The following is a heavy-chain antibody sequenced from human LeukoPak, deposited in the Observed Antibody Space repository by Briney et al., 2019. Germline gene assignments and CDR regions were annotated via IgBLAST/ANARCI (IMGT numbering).Heavy chain of an antibody. V-gene: IGHV4-39*07. CDR3: ARRGGRDSPDI. CDR1: GGSISSSYF. CDR2: IVYSGST. Sequence: KPSETLSLTCTVSGGSISSSYFWGWIRQPPGKGLEWIGNIVYSGSTYYNPSLKSRVTTSVDTSKNQFSLKLRSVTAADTAVYYCARRGGRDSPDIWGQGTMVTVSS. D-gene: IGHD1-1*01. J-gene: IGHJ3*02.